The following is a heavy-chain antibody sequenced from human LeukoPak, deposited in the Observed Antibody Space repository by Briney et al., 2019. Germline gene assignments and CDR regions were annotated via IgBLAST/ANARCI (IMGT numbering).Heavy chain of an antibody. CDR2: IHTSENT. V-gene: IGHV4-4*07. CDR1: GGYIGSYY. Sequence: PSETLSLTCTVSGGYIGSYYWSWIRQAAGKGLEWIGRIHTSENTDYNPSLKSRVTMSVGMSTSQFSLRLTSVTAADTAVYYCAREGDHGDYSKSFYYMDVWGKGTTVTVSS. CDR3: AREGDHGDYSKSFYYMDV. J-gene: IGHJ6*03. D-gene: IGHD4-17*01.